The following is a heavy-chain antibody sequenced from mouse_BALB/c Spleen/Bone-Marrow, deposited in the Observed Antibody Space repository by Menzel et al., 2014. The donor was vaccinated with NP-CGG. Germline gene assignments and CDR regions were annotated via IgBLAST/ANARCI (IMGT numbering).Heavy chain of an antibody. J-gene: IGHJ2*01. CDR3: ARPEGFALDY. CDR1: GYTFTDYT. V-gene: IGHV1-4*01. Sequence: QVQLKQSGAELASPGASVKMSCKASGYTFTDYTIQWVKQRPGQGLEWIGYVNPRSGYANYNQKFKDKATLTADKSSSTAFMQLSSLTSEDSAVYYCARPEGFALDYWGQGTALTVSS. CDR2: VNPRSGYA.